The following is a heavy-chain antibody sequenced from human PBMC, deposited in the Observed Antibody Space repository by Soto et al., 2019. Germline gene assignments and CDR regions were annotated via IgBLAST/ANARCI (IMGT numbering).Heavy chain of an antibody. D-gene: IGHD4-17*01. J-gene: IGHJ4*02. CDR1: GFTFSSYG. CDR3: ARDNGDAPADY. CDR2: IWYDGSNK. V-gene: IGHV3-33*01. Sequence: PGGSLRLSCAASGFTFSSYGMHWVRQAPGKGLEWVAVIWYDGSNKYYADSVKGRFTISRDNSKNTLYLQMNSLRAEDTAVYYCARDNGDAPADYWGQGTLVTVSS.